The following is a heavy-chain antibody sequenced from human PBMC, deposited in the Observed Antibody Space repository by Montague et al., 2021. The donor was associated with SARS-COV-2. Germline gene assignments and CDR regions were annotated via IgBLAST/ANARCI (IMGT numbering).Heavy chain of an antibody. Sequence: SLRLSCAASGFTFSSYWMNWVRQAPGKGLEWVANIKQDGSGKYFVDSVKGRFTISRDNAQNSLYLQMNSLRAEDTAVYYCAREDYDILTGYYSPYYYYGMDVWGQGTTVTVSS. D-gene: IGHD3-9*01. CDR3: AREDYDILTGYYSPYYYYGMDV. J-gene: IGHJ6*02. CDR2: IKQDGSGK. V-gene: IGHV3-7*01. CDR1: GFTFSSYW.